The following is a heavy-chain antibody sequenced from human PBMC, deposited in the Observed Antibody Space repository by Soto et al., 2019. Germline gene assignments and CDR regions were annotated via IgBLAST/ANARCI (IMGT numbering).Heavy chain of an antibody. CDR2: ISGSGGST. V-gene: IGHV3-23*01. CDR1: GFTFSSYA. CDR3: AKDTLVVVAAKVDY. J-gene: IGHJ4*02. Sequence: GGSLRLSCAASGFTFSSYAMSWVRQAPGKGLGWVSAISGSGGSTYYADSVKGRFTISRDNSKNTLYLQMNSLRAEDTAVYYCAKDTLVVVAAKVDYWGQGTLVTVSS. D-gene: IGHD2-15*01.